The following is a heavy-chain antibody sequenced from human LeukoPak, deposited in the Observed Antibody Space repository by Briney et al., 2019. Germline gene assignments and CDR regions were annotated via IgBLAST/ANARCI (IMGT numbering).Heavy chain of an antibody. J-gene: IGHJ4*02. CDR2: IIPIFGIA. D-gene: IGHD3-22*01. Sequence: SVKVSCKASGGTFSSYAISWGRQAPGQGLEWMGRIIPIFGIANYAQKFQGRVTITADKSTSTAYMELSSLRSEDTAVYYCARDRLYYYDSSGYYQTPDYWGQGTLVTVSS. V-gene: IGHV1-69*04. CDR1: GGTFSSYA. CDR3: ARDRLYYYDSSGYYQTPDY.